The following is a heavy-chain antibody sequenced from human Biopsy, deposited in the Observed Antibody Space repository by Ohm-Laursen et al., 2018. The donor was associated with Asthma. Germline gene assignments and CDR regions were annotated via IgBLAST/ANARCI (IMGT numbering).Heavy chain of an antibody. Sequence: SLRLSCAASGTHFGSYNMHWARQAPGKGLEWVAVISYDGSNKYYADSVKGRFTISRDNSKDTLYLQMNSLRAEDTAVYYCAKESGSNYAFDIWGQGTMVTVSS. V-gene: IGHV3-30*18. CDR2: ISYDGSNK. CDR1: GTHFGSYN. CDR3: AKESGSNYAFDI. D-gene: IGHD1-1*01. J-gene: IGHJ3*02.